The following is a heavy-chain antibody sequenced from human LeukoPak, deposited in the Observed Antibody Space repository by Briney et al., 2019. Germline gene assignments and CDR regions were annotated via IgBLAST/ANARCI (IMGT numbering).Heavy chain of an antibody. CDR1: GGSISSGDYY. D-gene: IGHD3-10*01. Sequence: SETLSLTCTVSGGSISSGDYYWSWIRQPPGKGLEWIGYIYYSGSTYYNPSLKSRVTISVDTSKNQFSLKLSSVTAADTAVYYCARSTYGSGLLDYWGQRTLVTVSS. CDR2: IYYSGST. J-gene: IGHJ4*02. V-gene: IGHV4-30-4*01. CDR3: ARSTYGSGLLDY.